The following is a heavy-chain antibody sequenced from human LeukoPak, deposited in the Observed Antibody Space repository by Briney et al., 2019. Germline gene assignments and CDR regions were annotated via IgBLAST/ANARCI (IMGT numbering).Heavy chain of an antibody. CDR3: ATPRVGYCSGGSCYWFDP. D-gene: IGHD2-15*01. CDR2: VIPIFGTA. J-gene: IGHJ5*02. V-gene: IGHV1-69*13. Sequence: ASVKVSCKASGGTFSSYVISGVRQAPGQGLEWMGGVIPIFGTAKYAQKFQGRVTITADESTSTAYMELSSLRSEDTAVYYCATPRVGYCSGGSCYWFDPWGQGTLVTVSS. CDR1: GGTFSSYV.